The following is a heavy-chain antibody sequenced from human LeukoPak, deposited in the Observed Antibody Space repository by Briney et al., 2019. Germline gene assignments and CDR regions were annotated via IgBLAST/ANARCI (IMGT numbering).Heavy chain of an antibody. J-gene: IGHJ5*02. CDR1: GFTFSSYS. CDR2: ISSSSSYI. CDR3: ARDLRYYYGSGNVLYNWFDP. V-gene: IGHV3-21*01. Sequence: GGSLRLSCAASGFTFSSYSINWVRQAPGKGLEWVSSISSSSSYIYYADSVKGRFTISRDNAKNSLYLQMNSLRAEDTAVYYCARDLRYYYGSGNVLYNWFDPWGQGTLVTVSS. D-gene: IGHD3-10*01.